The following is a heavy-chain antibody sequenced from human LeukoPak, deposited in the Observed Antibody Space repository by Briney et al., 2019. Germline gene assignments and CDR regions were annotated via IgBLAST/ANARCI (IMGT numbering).Heavy chain of an antibody. Sequence: GGSLRLSCAASGVSFSSYGMHWVRQAPGKGLEWMAFIRHDGSNKYYADSVKGRCTISRDNSKKTVYLQMNSLRTEDTAVYYCAKDRWLQGYFDYWGQGTLVTVSS. D-gene: IGHD5-24*01. CDR1: GVSFSSYG. CDR3: AKDRWLQGYFDY. V-gene: IGHV3-30*02. J-gene: IGHJ4*02. CDR2: IRHDGSNK.